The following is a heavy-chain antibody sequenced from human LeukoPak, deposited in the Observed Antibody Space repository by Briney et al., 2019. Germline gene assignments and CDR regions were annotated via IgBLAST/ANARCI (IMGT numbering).Heavy chain of an antibody. CDR3: APYYYDSSGYYEDY. D-gene: IGHD3-22*01. CDR1: GGSISSSNYY. Sequence: SSETLSLTCTVSGGSISSSNYYWGWTRQPSGKGLEWIGSIYYSGSTYYNPSLKSRVTISVDTSKNQFSLKLSSVTAADTAVYYCAPYYYDSSGYYEDYWGQGTPVTVSS. V-gene: IGHV4-39*07. CDR2: IYYSGST. J-gene: IGHJ4*02.